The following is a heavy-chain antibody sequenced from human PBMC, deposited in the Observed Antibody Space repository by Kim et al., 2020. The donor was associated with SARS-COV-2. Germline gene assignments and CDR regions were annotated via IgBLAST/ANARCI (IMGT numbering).Heavy chain of an antibody. CDR2: IYYSGST. CDR3: ARLVGSGSYYNVHYYY. J-gene: IGHJ6*01. V-gene: IGHV4-39*01. D-gene: IGHD3-10*01. Sequence: SETLSPTCTVSGGSISSSSYYWGWIRQPPGKGLEWIGSIYYSGSTYYNPSLKSRVTISVDTSKNQFSLKLSSVTAADTAVYYCARLVGSGSYYNVHYYY. CDR1: GGSISSSSYY.